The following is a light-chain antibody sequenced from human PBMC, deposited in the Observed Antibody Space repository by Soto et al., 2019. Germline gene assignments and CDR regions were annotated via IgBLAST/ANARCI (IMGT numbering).Light chain of an antibody. CDR2: GAS. V-gene: IGKV3-15*01. CDR3: QQYSDWPQT. Sequence: EIVMTQSPATLSVSPGERATLSCRASQSVSSNLAWYQQKPGQAPRLLIYGASTRATGIPARFSGSGSGTEFTLTISSLQSEDFAVYYWQQYSDWPQTFGQGTKVEIK. J-gene: IGKJ1*01. CDR1: QSVSSN.